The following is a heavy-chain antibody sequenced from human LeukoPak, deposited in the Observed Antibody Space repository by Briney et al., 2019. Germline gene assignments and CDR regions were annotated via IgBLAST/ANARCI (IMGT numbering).Heavy chain of an antibody. CDR1: GYTFTSYG. J-gene: IGHJ5*02. CDR2: ISAYNGNT. CDR3: ARGVVVAATTYNWFDP. V-gene: IGHV1-18*01. Sequence: GASVKVCCKASGYTFTSYGISWVRQAPGQGLEWMGWISAYNGNTNYAQKLQGRVTMTTDTSTSTAYMELRSLRSDDTAVYYCARGVVVAATTYNWFDPWGQGTLVTVSS. D-gene: IGHD2-15*01.